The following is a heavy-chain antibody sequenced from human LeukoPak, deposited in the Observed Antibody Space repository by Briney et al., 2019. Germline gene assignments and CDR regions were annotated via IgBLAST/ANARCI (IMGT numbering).Heavy chain of an antibody. Sequence: GGSLRLSCAASGFTFSSYGMSWVRQAPGKGLEWVSSISSSSSYIYYADSVKGRFTISRDNAKNSLYLQMNSLRAEDTAVYYCARVGSSSWYSYAFDIWGRGTMVTVSS. CDR1: GFTFSSYG. CDR2: ISSSSSYI. CDR3: ARVGSSSWYSYAFDI. V-gene: IGHV3-21*01. J-gene: IGHJ3*02. D-gene: IGHD6-13*01.